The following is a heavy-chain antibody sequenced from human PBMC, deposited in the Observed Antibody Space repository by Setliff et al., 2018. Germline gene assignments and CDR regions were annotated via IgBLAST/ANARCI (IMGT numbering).Heavy chain of an antibody. J-gene: IGHJ4*02. CDR2: LNPDNGAT. CDR1: AYTLSAHY. D-gene: IGHD6-13*01. Sequence: ASVKVSCKASAYTLSAHYIHWVRQAPGQGLEWMGWLNPDNGATGYAQRFQGRVTMSRDTSINTVYMEFSSLKSDDTAVYYCARGGVAAAGRKGVFEYWGQGTLVTVSS. CDR3: ARGGVAAAGRKGVFEY. V-gene: IGHV1-2*02.